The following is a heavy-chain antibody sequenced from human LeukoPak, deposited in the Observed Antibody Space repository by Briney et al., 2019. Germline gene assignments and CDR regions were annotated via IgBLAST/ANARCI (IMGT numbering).Heavy chain of an antibody. CDR3: AREFGELGLDY. V-gene: IGHV4-38-2*02. CDR1: GYSISSGYY. D-gene: IGHD3-10*01. CDR2: IYHSGST. J-gene: IGHJ4*02. Sequence: PSETLSLTCTVSGYSISSGYYWGWIRQPPGKGLEWIGSIYHSGSTYYNPSLKSRVTISVDTSKNQFSLKLSSVTAADTAVYYCAREFGELGLDYWGQGTLVTVSS.